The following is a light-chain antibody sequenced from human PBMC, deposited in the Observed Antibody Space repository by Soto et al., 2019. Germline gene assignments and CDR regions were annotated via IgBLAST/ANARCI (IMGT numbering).Light chain of an antibody. CDR3: QQYINWPPLT. CDR2: EAS. CDR1: QSVSSTY. V-gene: IGKV3-20*01. J-gene: IGKJ4*01. Sequence: EIVLTQYPGTLSLSPGERATLSCRASQSVSSTYVAWYQQRPGQTPKLLIYEASTRATGIPDRFSGSGSGTDYTLTISSLQSEDFAVYYCQQYINWPPLTFGGGTKVDIK.